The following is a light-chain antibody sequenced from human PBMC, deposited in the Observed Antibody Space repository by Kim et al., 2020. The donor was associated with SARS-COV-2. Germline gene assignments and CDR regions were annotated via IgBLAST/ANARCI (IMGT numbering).Light chain of an antibody. CDR2: GAS. CDR1: QSVSSSY. V-gene: IGKV3-20*01. J-gene: IGKJ3*01. Sequence: EIVLTQSPGTLSLSPGERATLSCRASQSVSSSYLAWYQQKPGQAPRLLICGASSRATGIPDRFSGSGSGTDFTLTISRLEPEDFAVYYCQQYGSSHTFGPGTKVDIK. CDR3: QQYGSSHT.